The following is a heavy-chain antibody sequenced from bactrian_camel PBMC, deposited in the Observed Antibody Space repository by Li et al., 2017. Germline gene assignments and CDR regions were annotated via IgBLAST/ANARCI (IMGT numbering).Heavy chain of an antibody. J-gene: IGHJ4*01. D-gene: IGHD4*01. CDR2: IDFGGRNT. Sequence: VQLVESGGGSVQTGESLRLSCTAPRFNFDSCDMSWYRQAPGQGLEWVSGIDFGGRNTYIADSLKGRFAISRNNNENTVYLDINSLKPDDTAVYYCAADGGVSDYVPRPFAYWGQGTQVTVSS. CDR3: AADGGVSDYVPRPFAY. CDR1: RFNFDSCD. V-gene: IGHV3S36*01.